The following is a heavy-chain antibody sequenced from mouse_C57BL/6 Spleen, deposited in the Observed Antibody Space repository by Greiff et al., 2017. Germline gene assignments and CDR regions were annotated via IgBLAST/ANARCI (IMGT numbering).Heavy chain of an antibody. Sequence: EVQLVESGGGLVQPKGSLKLSCAASGFSFNTYAMNWVRQAPGQGLEWVARIRSKSNNYATYYADSVKDRFTISRDDSESMLYLQMNNLKTEDTAMYYCVGAGSYAMDYWGQRTSVTVSS. D-gene: IGHD4-1*01. CDR2: IRSKSNNYAT. J-gene: IGHJ4*01. CDR3: VGAGSYAMDY. V-gene: IGHV10-1*01. CDR1: GFSFNTYA.